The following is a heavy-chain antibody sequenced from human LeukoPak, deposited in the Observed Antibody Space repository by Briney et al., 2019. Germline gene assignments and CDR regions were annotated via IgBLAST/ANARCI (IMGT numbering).Heavy chain of an antibody. J-gene: IGHJ4*02. Sequence: GGSLRLSCAASGFTFSSYWMSWVRQAPGKGLEWVANIKQDGSEKYYVDSVKGRFTISRDNAKNSLYLQMNSLRAEDTAVYYCAKDGAGSQSYCSSTSCYVDYWGQGTLVTVSP. D-gene: IGHD2-2*01. CDR3: AKDGAGSQSYCSSTSCYVDY. CDR1: GFTFSSYW. CDR2: IKQDGSEK. V-gene: IGHV3-7*03.